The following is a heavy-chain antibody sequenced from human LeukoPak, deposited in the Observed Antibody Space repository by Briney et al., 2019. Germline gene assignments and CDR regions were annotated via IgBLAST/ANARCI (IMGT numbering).Heavy chain of an antibody. D-gene: IGHD3-10*01. J-gene: IGHJ4*02. CDR3: ARFSHAEFKNDY. V-gene: IGHV1-2*02. CDR1: GYTFTSYY. Sequence: GASVKVSFKASGYTFTSYYMHWVRQAPGQGLEWMGWINPNSGGTNYAQKFQGRVTMTRDTSISTAYMELSRLRSDDTAVYYCARFSHAEFKNDYWGQGTLVTVSS. CDR2: INPNSGGT.